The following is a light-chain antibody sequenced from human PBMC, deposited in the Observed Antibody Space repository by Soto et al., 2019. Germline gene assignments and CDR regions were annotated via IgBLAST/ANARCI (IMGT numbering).Light chain of an antibody. J-gene: IGKJ1*01. CDR2: AAS. Sequence: AIQVTQSPSSLSASVGDRVTITCRTSQGIRSALGWYQQKPGKVTKLLIYAASTWHSEVPSRHSVHGSGRYFPLTISSLQPEDFATYYRLLDYASFWAFGQGTKVDIK. CDR1: QGIRSA. V-gene: IGKV1-6*01. CDR3: LLDYASFWA.